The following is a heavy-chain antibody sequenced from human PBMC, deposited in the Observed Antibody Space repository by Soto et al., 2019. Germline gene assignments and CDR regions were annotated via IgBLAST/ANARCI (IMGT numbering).Heavy chain of an antibody. V-gene: IGHV3-53*01. CDR1: GFPFSDNY. CDR3: ARGGSAFDM. Sequence: EVPLVESGGGLIQPGESLRLSCATSGFPFSDNYMTWVRQAPGKGLEWVSVSYSSGTTYYADSVKGRFTISRDNSKNTLYLQMNSLRPEDTAMYYCARGGSAFDMWGQGTMVTVSS. D-gene: IGHD3-10*01. J-gene: IGHJ3*02. CDR2: SYSSGTT.